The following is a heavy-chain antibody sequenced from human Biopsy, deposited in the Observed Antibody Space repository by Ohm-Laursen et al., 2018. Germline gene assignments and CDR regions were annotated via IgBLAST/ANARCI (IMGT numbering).Heavy chain of an antibody. CDR2: ASSSGST. CDR1: DDSIRNFY. V-gene: IGHV4-59*12. Sequence: TLSLTCTVSDDSIRNFYWTWIRQPPGQGLEWIGHASSSGSTNYNPSLRSRVTLSMDTSKKQLSLRLRSVTAADTAMYYCASVVLGPTNDAFDLWGQGTMVVVSS. J-gene: IGHJ3*01. D-gene: IGHD3-22*01. CDR3: ASVVLGPTNDAFDL.